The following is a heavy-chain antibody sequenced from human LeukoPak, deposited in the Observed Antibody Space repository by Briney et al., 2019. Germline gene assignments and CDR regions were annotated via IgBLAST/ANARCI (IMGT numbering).Heavy chain of an antibody. Sequence: SETLSLTCTVSGGSISSYYWSWIRQPPGKGLEWIGYIYYSGSTNYNPSLKGRVTISVDTSKSQFSLKLSSVTAADTAVYYCARLRDSSGYLDYFDYWGQGTLVTVSS. V-gene: IGHV4-59*08. CDR1: GGSISSYY. CDR3: ARLRDSSGYLDYFDY. J-gene: IGHJ4*02. CDR2: IYYSGST. D-gene: IGHD3-22*01.